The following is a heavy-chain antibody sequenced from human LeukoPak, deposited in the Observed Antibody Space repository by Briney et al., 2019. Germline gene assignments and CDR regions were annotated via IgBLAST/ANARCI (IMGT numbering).Heavy chain of an antibody. CDR3: ARDQCTSASCYSN. J-gene: IGHJ1*01. D-gene: IGHD2-2*02. CDR2: IYSGGET. V-gene: IGHV3-66*02. CDR1: GITVSRNH. Sequence: GGSLRLSCAASGITVSRNHMSWVRQAPGKGLEWVLVIYSGGETYYAESVKGRFTISRDNSKNTLYLQMNSLRDEDTAVYYCARDQCTSASCYSNWGQGTLVTVSS.